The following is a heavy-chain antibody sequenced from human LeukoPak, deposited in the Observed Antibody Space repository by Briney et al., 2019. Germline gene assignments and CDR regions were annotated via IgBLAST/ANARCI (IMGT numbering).Heavy chain of an antibody. J-gene: IGHJ6*03. Sequence: SETLSLTCTVSGGSISSYYWSWIRQPAGKGLEWIGRIYTSGSTNYNPSLKSRVTMSVDTSKNQFSLKLSSVTAADTAVYYCARMGRGVPAAIGVYYYYYMDVWGKGTTVTVSS. D-gene: IGHD2-2*02. CDR1: GGSISSYY. CDR3: ARMGRGVPAAIGVYYYYYMDV. CDR2: IYTSGST. V-gene: IGHV4-4*07.